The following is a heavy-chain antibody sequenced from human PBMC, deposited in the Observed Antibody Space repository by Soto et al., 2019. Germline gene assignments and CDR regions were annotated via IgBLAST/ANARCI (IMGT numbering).Heavy chain of an antibody. CDR2: ISAYNGNT. Sequence: QVQLVQSGAEVKKPGASVKVSCKASGYTFTSYGISWVRQAPGQGLEWMGWISAYNGNTNYAQKLQGRVTMTTDTATSTAYMELRSLRSDDTAAYYCARDHPESMVRQYGMDVWGQGTTVTVSS. CDR3: ARDHPESMVRQYGMDV. D-gene: IGHD3-10*01. V-gene: IGHV1-18*01. CDR1: GYTFTSYG. J-gene: IGHJ6*02.